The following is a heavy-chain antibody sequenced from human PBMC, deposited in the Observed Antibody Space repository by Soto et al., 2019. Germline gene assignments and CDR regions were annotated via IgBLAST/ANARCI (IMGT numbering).Heavy chain of an antibody. D-gene: IGHD1-1*01. V-gene: IGHV4-30-4*01. CDR1: SGSISSGDYY. Sequence: QVQLQESGPGLVKPSQTLSLTCTVSSGSISSGDYYWSWIRQPPWKGLEWIGYISYSGTTYYNPSLNSRVTISVDTSKNQFSLKLRSVTSSDTAVYYCARGSLDDNWFDPWGQGTLVTVSS. J-gene: IGHJ5*02. CDR3: ARGSLDDNWFDP. CDR2: ISYSGTT.